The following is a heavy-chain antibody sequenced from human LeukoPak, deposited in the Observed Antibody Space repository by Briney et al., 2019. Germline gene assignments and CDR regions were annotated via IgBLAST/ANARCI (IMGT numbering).Heavy chain of an antibody. CDR2: IWYGGTYT. Sequence: GGSLRLSCEASGFTFESYGMHWVRQAPGKGLEWLAVIWYGGTYTNYADSVKGRFTISRDNSKKTLFVQMNSLRAEDTAVYYCAKDTKRYGAGTMIDYWGQGTLVTVSS. CDR1: GFTFESYG. J-gene: IGHJ4*02. D-gene: IGHD3-10*01. CDR3: AKDTKRYGAGTMIDY. V-gene: IGHV3-33*03.